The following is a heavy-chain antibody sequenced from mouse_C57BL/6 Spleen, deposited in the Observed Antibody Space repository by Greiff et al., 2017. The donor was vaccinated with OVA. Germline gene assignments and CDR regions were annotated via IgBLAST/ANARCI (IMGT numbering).Heavy chain of an antibody. CDR2: IDPSDSYT. Sequence: QVQLQQPGAELVMPGASVKLSCKASGYTFTSYCMHWVKQRPGQGLEWIGEIDPSDSYTNYNQKFKGKSTLTVDTSSSTAYMQLSSLTSEDSAVYYCARGGYRYWGQGTTLTVSS. CDR3: ARGGYRY. J-gene: IGHJ2*01. CDR1: GYTFTSYC. V-gene: IGHV1-69*01.